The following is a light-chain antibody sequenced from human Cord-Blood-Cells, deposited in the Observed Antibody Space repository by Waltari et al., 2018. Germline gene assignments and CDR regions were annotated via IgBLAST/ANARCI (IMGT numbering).Light chain of an antibody. V-gene: IGLV3-1*01. Sequence: SYELTQPPSVSVSPGQTASITCSEDKLAAKYACWYQQKPGQAPVLVIYQDSKRPSGIPERFSGSNSGNTATLTISGTQAMDEADYYCQAWDSSTAHVFGTGTKVTVL. CDR3: QAWDSSTAHV. CDR1: KLAAKY. CDR2: QDS. J-gene: IGLJ1*01.